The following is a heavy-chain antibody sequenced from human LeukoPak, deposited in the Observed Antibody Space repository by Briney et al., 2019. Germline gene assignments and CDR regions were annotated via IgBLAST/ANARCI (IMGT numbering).Heavy chain of an antibody. CDR1: GFIFSNYW. V-gene: IGHV3-7*01. CDR3: ARWRGAQSEFDY. CDR2: IKQDESEK. Sequence: GGSLRLSCVGSGFIFSNYWMTWVRQAPGKGLEWVADIKQDESEKNYVDSVKGRFTISRDNTKNPLYLQMDSLRAEDTAVYYCARWRGAQSEFDYWGQGTLVTVSP. J-gene: IGHJ4*02. D-gene: IGHD3-3*01.